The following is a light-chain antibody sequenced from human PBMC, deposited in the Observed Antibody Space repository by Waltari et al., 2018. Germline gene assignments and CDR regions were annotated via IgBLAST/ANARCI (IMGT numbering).Light chain of an antibody. CDR1: QSVSSD. V-gene: IGKV3-15*01. Sequence: EIVMTQSPAMLSVSPGERATLSCRASQSVSSDLAWYQQKPGQAPRLLIYGASTRATGIPARFSASGSGTEFTLTISSLQSEEFAVYYCQQYNNWPRTFGQGTKVEIK. CDR3: QQYNNWPRT. J-gene: IGKJ1*01. CDR2: GAS.